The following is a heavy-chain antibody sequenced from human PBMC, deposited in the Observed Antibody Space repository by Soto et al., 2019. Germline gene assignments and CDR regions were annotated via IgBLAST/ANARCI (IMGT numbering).Heavy chain of an antibody. CDR2: MNPNSGNT. CDR1: GCTFTSYD. D-gene: IGHD3-16*01. Sequence: SVKVSCTASGCTFTSYDIDWVRQATGQGLEWMGWMNPNSGNTGYAQKFQGRVTMTRNTSISTAYMELSSLRSEDTAVYYCWFYDYVWGSPPQWYGMDVWGQGTTVTVSS. CDR3: WFYDYVWGSPPQWYGMDV. V-gene: IGHV1-8*01. J-gene: IGHJ6*02.